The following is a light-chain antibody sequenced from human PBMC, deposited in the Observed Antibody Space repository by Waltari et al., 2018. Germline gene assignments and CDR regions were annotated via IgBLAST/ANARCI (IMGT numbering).Light chain of an antibody. CDR2: KAS. J-gene: IGKJ1*01. Sequence: DIQVTQSHSTLSASVGDRVTITCRASQSISSWLAWYQQKTGKAPKLLIYKASSLESGVPSRCSGSGAGTEFTLTISSLQPDDFATYYCQQDNSYSWTFGQGTKVEIK. V-gene: IGKV1-5*03. CDR3: QQDNSYSWT. CDR1: QSISSW.